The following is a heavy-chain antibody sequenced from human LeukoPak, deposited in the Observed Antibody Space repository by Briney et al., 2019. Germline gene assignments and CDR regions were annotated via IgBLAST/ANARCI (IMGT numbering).Heavy chain of an antibody. CDR3: ARDRRYYDSSGYYYYYYYYGMDV. CDR1: GFTFSSYE. V-gene: IGHV3-48*03. Sequence: PGGSLRLSCAASGFTFSSYEMNWVCQAPGKGLEWVSYISSSGSTIYYADSVKGRFTISRDNAKISLYLQMNSLRAEDTAVYYCARDRRYYDSSGYYYYYYYYGMDVWGQGTTVTVSS. CDR2: ISSSGSTI. J-gene: IGHJ6*02. D-gene: IGHD3-22*01.